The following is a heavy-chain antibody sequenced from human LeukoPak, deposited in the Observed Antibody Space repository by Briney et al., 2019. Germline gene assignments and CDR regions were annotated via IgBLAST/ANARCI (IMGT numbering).Heavy chain of an antibody. CDR1: GFTFSSFA. D-gene: IGHD6-19*01. CDR3: ANHISEYSSGWYFDY. J-gene: IGHJ4*02. CDR2: ISGSGGST. Sequence: PGGSLRLSCAASGFTFSSFAMSWVRQAPGKGLEWVSAISGSGGSTYYADSVKGRFTISTDNSKKTLYLQMNSLRAEDTAVYYCANHISEYSSGWYFDYWGQGPLVTVSS. V-gene: IGHV3-23*01.